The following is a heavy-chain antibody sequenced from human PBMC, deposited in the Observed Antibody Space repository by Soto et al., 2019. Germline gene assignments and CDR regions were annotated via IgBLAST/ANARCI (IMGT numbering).Heavy chain of an antibody. Sequence: ASVKVSCKASGYTFTSYYMHWVRQAPGQGLEWMGIINPSGGSTSYAQKFQGRVTMTRDTSTSTVYMELSSLRSEDTAVYYCARDLVRGITGTTTAFDIWGQGTMVTV. V-gene: IGHV1-46*03. CDR1: GYTFTSYY. D-gene: IGHD1-7*01. CDR2: INPSGGST. CDR3: ARDLVRGITGTTTAFDI. J-gene: IGHJ3*02.